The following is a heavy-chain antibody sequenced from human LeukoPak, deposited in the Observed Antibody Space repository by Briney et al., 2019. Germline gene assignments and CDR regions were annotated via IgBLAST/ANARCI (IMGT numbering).Heavy chain of an antibody. J-gene: IGHJ6*04. CDR3: AELGITMIGGV. D-gene: IGHD3-10*02. CDR2: IGSSSSI. V-gene: IGHV3-48*04. Sequence: GGSLRLSCAASGFTFSSYAMNWVRQAPGKGLEWVSYIGSSSSIYYADSVKGGFTISRDNAKNSLYLQMNSLRAEDTAVYYCAELGITMIGGVWGKGTTVTISS. CDR1: GFTFSSYA.